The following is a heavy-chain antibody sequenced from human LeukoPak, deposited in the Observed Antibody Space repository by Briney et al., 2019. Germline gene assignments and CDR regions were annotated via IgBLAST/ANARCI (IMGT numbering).Heavy chain of an antibody. CDR1: GFTFSDYY. Sequence: GGSLRLSCAASGFTFSDYYMSWIRQAPGNGLEWVSYISSSRSTKYYADSVKGRFTISSDNAKNSYLQMNSLRAEDTAVYYCARDGHAYGRGSPHYWGQGTLVTVSS. D-gene: IGHD3-10*01. CDR2: ISSSRSTK. CDR3: ARDGHAYGRGSPHY. J-gene: IGHJ4*02. V-gene: IGHV3-11*01.